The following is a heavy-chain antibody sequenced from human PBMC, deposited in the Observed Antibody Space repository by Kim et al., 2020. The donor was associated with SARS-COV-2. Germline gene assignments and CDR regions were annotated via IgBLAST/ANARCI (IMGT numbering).Heavy chain of an antibody. J-gene: IGHJ6*02. V-gene: IGHV3-21*01. D-gene: IGHD3-10*01. CDR3: ARSWFGELLDYGMDV. Sequence: DSVKGRFTISRDNAKNSLYLQMNSLRAEDTAVYYCARSWFGELLDYGMDVCGQGTTVTVSS.